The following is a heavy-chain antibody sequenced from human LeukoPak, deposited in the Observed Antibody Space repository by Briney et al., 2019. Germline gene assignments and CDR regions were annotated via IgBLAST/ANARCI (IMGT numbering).Heavy chain of an antibody. J-gene: IGHJ5*02. CDR3: ATLSSSWAGWFDP. CDR1: GYTLTELC. Sequence: ASVKLSCKVSGYTLTELCMHWVRQAPGNGLEWMGGFDPEDGETIYAQKFQGRVTMTEDTSTDTAYMVLSSLRSEDTAVYYCATLSSSWAGWFDPCGQGTLVPVSS. CDR2: FDPEDGET. D-gene: IGHD6-13*01. V-gene: IGHV1-24*01.